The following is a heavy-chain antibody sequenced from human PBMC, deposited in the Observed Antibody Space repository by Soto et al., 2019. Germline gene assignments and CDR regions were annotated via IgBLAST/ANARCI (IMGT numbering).Heavy chain of an antibody. CDR1: GFTFCTYA. Sequence: GSLRLSCAASGFTFCTYAMRWVRQAPGKGLEWVSVMSGSGVTTYYSDSVKGRFTISRDNSKNTLYLQMHSPRAEDTAVYYCAKDKVASGSYPRFDYWGQGTQVTVSS. CDR2: MSGSGVTT. CDR3: AKDKVASGSYPRFDY. J-gene: IGHJ4*02. V-gene: IGHV3-23*01. D-gene: IGHD1-26*01.